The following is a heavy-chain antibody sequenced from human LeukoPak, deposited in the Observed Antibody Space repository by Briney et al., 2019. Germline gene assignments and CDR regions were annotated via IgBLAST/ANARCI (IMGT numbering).Heavy chain of an antibody. J-gene: IGHJ6*03. Sequence: GGSLRLSCAASGLPFSTYGMFWVRQAPGKGLGWLAYIRYDGSNTKYADSVKGRFTISRDNSKNTLDLQMNSLRAEDTAVYYCAKPGTGANYYMDVWGKGTTVTVSS. CDR1: GLPFSTYG. V-gene: IGHV3-30*02. CDR2: IRYDGSNT. CDR3: AKPGTGANYYMDV. D-gene: IGHD4/OR15-4a*01.